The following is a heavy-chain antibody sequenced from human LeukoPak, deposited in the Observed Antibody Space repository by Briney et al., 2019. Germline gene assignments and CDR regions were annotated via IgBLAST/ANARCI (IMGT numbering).Heavy chain of an antibody. V-gene: IGHV1-2*02. CDR1: GYTFTDHY. Sequence: GASVKVSCKAFGYTFTDHYVHWVRQAPGQGLEWMGWTNPKSGDTKYVQKLQGRLTMTRDTSLRTAYMELTRLRSDDTAVFYCATYCGGDCAPGGYWGQGTLVTVSS. J-gene: IGHJ4*02. D-gene: IGHD2-21*01. CDR3: ATYCGGDCAPGGY. CDR2: TNPKSGDT.